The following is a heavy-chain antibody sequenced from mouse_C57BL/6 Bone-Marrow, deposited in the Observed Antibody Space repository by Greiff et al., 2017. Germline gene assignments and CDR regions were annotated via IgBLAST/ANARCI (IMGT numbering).Heavy chain of an antibody. Sequence: EVKVVESGGDLVKPGGSLKLSCAASGFTFSSYGMSWVRQTPDKRLEWVATISSGGSYTYYPDSVKGRFTISRDNAKNTLYLQMGSLKSEDTAMYYCARLITTVVAKGFDYWGQGTTLTVSS. CDR3: ARLITTVVAKGFDY. CDR2: ISSGGSYT. V-gene: IGHV5-6*01. D-gene: IGHD1-1*01. J-gene: IGHJ2*01. CDR1: GFTFSSYG.